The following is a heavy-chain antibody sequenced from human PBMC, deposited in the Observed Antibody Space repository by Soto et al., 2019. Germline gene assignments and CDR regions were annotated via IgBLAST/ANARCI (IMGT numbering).Heavy chain of an antibody. V-gene: IGHV4-59*01. CDR3: ARDGYTPNYSAIRRYVLHV. CDR1: GDSISSDY. Sequence: QVQLQESGPRLVKPSETLSLTCSVSGDSISSDYWAWIRQPPGKGLEWIGNVFYSGTPKYNPSLEGRVTISVDRSKDQFSLKLTSVAAADTAVYYCARDGYTPNYSAIRRYVLHVWGQGTMVTVSS. D-gene: IGHD2-2*02. J-gene: IGHJ3*01. CDR2: VFYSGTP.